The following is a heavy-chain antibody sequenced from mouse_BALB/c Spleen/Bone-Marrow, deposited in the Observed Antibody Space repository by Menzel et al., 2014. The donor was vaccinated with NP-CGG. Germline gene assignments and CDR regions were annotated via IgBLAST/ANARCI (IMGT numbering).Heavy chain of an antibody. J-gene: IGHJ2*01. CDR1: GYSFIDYT. CDR3: ARGLWYY. D-gene: IGHD1-1*02. Sequence: EVQLQQSGPELVKPGASLKISCKTSGYSFIDYTIHWVKQSHGKSLEVIVRINPNDGGTNYNQKFKGKATLTVDKSSSTAYMELRSLTSEDSAVYYCARGLWYYWGQGTTLTVSS. CDR2: INPNDGGT. V-gene: IGHV1-18*01.